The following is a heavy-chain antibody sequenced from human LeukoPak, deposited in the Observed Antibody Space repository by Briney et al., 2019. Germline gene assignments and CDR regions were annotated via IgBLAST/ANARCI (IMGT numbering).Heavy chain of an antibody. Sequence: PSETLSLTCAVYGGSFSGYYWSWIRQPPGKRLEWIGEINHSGSTNYNPSLKSRVTISADMSKNQFSLKLSSVTAADTAVYYCARDSSYYYGSGSYTPFDYWGQGTLVTVSS. D-gene: IGHD3-10*01. CDR3: ARDSSYYYGSGSYTPFDY. CDR2: INHSGST. J-gene: IGHJ4*02. V-gene: IGHV4-34*01. CDR1: GGSFSGYY.